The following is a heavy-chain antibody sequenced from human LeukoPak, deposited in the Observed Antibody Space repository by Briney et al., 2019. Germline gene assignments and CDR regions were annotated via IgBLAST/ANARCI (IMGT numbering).Heavy chain of an antibody. J-gene: IGHJ4*02. V-gene: IGHV4-61*02. Sequence: SATLSLTCTVSGGSISSSSYYWGWIRQPAGKGLEWIGRIYTSGSTNYNPSLKSRVTMSVDTSKNQFSLKLSSVTAADTAVYYCARGLAAGNSYYFDYWGQGTLVTVSS. CDR2: IYTSGST. D-gene: IGHD6-13*01. CDR3: ARGLAAGNSYYFDY. CDR1: GGSISSSSYY.